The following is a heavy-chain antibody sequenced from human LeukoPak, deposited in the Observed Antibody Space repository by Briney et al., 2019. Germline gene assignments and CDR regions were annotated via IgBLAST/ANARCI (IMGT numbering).Heavy chain of an antibody. V-gene: IGHV3-33*03. CDR3: ARYCGGDCYGMDV. CDR1: GFTFRSYG. D-gene: IGHD2-21*01. J-gene: IGHJ6*02. CDR2: IWYDGSNK. Sequence: PGGSLRLSCAASGFTFRSYGMHWVRQAPGKGLEWVAVIWYDGSNKYYADSVKGRLTISRDNAKNSLYLQMNSLRAEDTAVYSCARYCGGDCYGMDVWGQGTTVTVSS.